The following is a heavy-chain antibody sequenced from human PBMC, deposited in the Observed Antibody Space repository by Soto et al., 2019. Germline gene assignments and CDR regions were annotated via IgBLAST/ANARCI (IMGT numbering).Heavy chain of an antibody. Sequence: PSEPLSLTCTVSRGSITSYYWSWIRQPPGKGLEWIGYIYYSVSTNYNPSLKRRVTISVDTSKNQFSLKLSSVTAADTAVYYCARDRYYDILTGYYTAGFDPWGQGTLVTVSS. CDR3: ARDRYYDILTGYYTAGFDP. V-gene: IGHV4-59*01. D-gene: IGHD3-9*01. J-gene: IGHJ5*02. CDR2: IYYSVST. CDR1: RGSITSYY.